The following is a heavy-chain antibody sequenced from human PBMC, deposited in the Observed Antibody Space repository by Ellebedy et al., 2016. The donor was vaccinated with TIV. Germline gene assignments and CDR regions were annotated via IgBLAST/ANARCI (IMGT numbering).Heavy chain of an antibody. CDR3: VRDVVRGVIITFYYGMDV. CDR2: INPSGGST. D-gene: IGHD3-10*01. V-gene: IGHV1-46*01. CDR1: GYTFTSYY. Sequence: ASVKVSXXASGYTFTSYYMHWVRQAPGQGLEWMGIINPSGGSTSYAQKFQGRVTMTRDASTSTVYMELSSLRSEDTAVYYCVRDVVRGVIITFYYGMDVWGQGTTVTVSS. J-gene: IGHJ6*02.